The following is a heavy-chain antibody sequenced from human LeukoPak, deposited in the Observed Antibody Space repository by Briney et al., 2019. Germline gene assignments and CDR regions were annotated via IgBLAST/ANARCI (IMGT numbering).Heavy chain of an antibody. CDR2: INHSGST. D-gene: IGHD3-10*01. Sequence: NPSETLSLTCAVYGGSFSGYYWSWIRQPPGKGLEWIGEINHSGSTNYNPSLKSRVTISVDTSKNQFSLKLSSVTAADTAVYYCARAYYYYSRGDFDYWGQGTLVTVSS. CDR1: GGSFSGYY. V-gene: IGHV4-34*01. J-gene: IGHJ4*02. CDR3: ARAYYYYSRGDFDY.